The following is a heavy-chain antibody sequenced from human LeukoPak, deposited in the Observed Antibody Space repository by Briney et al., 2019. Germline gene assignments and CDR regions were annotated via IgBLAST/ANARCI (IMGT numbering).Heavy chain of an antibody. CDR3: AREVQQWLVHNYFDY. CDR1: GFTFSSYS. D-gene: IGHD6-19*01. V-gene: IGHV3-21*01. CDR2: ISSSSSYI. J-gene: IGHJ4*02. Sequence: GGSLRLSCAASGFTFSSYSMNWVRQAPGMGLEWVSSISSSSSYIYYADSVKGRFTISRDNAKNSLYLQMNSLRAEDTAVYYCAREVQQWLVHNYFDYWGQGTRVTVSS.